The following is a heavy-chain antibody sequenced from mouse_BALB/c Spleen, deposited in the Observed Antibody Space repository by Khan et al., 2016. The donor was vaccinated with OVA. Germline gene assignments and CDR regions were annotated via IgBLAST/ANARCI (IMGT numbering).Heavy chain of an antibody. V-gene: IGHV3-1*02. CDR2: IHSSGIT. D-gene: IGHD1-1*01. CDR3: ARFDGSRAFDY. CDR1: GSSITSAYS. Sequence: EVKLLESGPDLVKPSQSLSLTCTVTGSSITSAYSWHWVRQFPGNKLEWMGYIHSSGITNYNPSLKSRLSITRDTSKNQFFLQLNSVTTEDTATSYCARFDGSRAFDYWGQGSTLTVSA. J-gene: IGHJ2*01.